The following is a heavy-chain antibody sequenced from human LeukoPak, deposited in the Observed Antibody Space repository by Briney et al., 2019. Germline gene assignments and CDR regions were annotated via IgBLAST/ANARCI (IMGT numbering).Heavy chain of an antibody. J-gene: IGHJ4*02. Sequence: ASVKVSCKASGYTFTSYDINWVRQATGQGLEWMGWMNPNSGNTGYAQKFQGRVTITADESTSTAYMELSSLRSEDTAVYYCARDAVRDYGGNPSLLDCWGQGTLVTVSS. CDR3: ARDAVRDYGGNPSLLDC. V-gene: IGHV1-8*01. CDR1: GYTFTSYD. CDR2: MNPNSGNT. D-gene: IGHD4-23*01.